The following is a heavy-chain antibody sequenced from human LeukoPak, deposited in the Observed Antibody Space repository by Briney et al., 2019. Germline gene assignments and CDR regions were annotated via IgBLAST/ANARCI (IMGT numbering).Heavy chain of an antibody. V-gene: IGHV1-46*01. CDR1: GYTFTGYY. D-gene: IGHD6-19*01. J-gene: IGHJ4*02. CDR3: ARDGVAGVYYFDY. Sequence: ASVKVSCKASGYTFTGYYMHWVRQAPGQGLEWMGIINPSGGSTNYAQKFQGRVTMTRDMSTSTVYMELSSLRSEDTAVYYCARDGVAGVYYFDYWGQGTLVTVSS. CDR2: INPSGGST.